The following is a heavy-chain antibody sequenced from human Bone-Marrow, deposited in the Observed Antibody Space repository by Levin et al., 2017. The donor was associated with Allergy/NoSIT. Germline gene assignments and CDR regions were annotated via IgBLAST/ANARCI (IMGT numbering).Heavy chain of an antibody. CDR3: GRVGYSYDQVDY. D-gene: IGHD3-10*01. Sequence: GGSLRLSCAASGFTFDKYYINWVRQAPGKGLEWVANMNPDGSGESYADSIQGRFTISRDNARNSVYLQMNSLRVEDTALYFCGRVGYSYDQVDYWGQGTLVTVSS. CDR2: MNPDGSGE. CDR1: GFTFDKYY. V-gene: IGHV3-7*01. J-gene: IGHJ4*02.